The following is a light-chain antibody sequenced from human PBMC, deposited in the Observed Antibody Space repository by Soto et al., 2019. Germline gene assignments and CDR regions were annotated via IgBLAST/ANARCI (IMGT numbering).Light chain of an antibody. CDR1: QSVSSY. Sequence: EIVVTQSPATLSLSPGERATLSCRASQSVSSYLAWYQQKPDQAPRLLIYDASNRATGIPARFSGSGSGTDFTLTISSLEPEDFAVYYCQQRSNWQGATFGGGTKVEIK. CDR2: DAS. J-gene: IGKJ4*01. CDR3: QQRSNWQGAT. V-gene: IGKV3-11*01.